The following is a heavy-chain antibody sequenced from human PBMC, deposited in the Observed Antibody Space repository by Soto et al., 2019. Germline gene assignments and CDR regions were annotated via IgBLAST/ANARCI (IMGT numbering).Heavy chain of an antibody. V-gene: IGHV4-59*08. Sequence: VQLQESGPGVVKSSETLSLTCTVSAGSISGYYWSWIRQPPGKGLEWIGYVFYSGSTKYDPSLKSRVTISLDTSKSQFSLKVRSVTATDTAVYYCARYFDTGGMDVWGQGTTVIVSS. J-gene: IGHJ6*02. D-gene: IGHD3-9*01. CDR3: ARYFDTGGMDV. CDR2: VFYSGST. CDR1: AGSISGYY.